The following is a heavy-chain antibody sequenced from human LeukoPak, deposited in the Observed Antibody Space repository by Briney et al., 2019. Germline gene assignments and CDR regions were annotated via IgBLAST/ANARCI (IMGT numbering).Heavy chain of an antibody. CDR3: ARDRELGY. D-gene: IGHD1-1*01. V-gene: IGHV4-59*01. J-gene: IGHJ4*02. CDR2: SFHRGST. Sequence: PSETLSLTCTVSGGSINNYHWSWIRQSPGKGLEWIGWSFHRGSTSYNPSLKSRVAISVDTSKNHFSLTLSSVTAADTAFYYCARDRELGYWGQGTLVTVSS. CDR1: GGSINNYH.